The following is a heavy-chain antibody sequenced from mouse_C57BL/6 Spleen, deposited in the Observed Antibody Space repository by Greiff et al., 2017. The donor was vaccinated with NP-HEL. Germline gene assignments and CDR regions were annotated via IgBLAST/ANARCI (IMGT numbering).Heavy chain of an antibody. Sequence: EVMLVESEGGLVQPGSSMKLSCTASGFTFSDYYMAWVRQVPEKGLEWVANINYDGSSTYYLDSLKSRFIISRDNAKNILYLQMSSLKSEDTATYYCARGEELGLWYFDVWGTGTTVTVSS. J-gene: IGHJ1*03. V-gene: IGHV5-16*01. CDR1: GFTFSDYY. D-gene: IGHD4-1*01. CDR3: ARGEELGLWYFDV. CDR2: INYDGSST.